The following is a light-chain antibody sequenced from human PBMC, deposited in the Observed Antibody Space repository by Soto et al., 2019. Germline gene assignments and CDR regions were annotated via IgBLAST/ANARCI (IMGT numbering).Light chain of an antibody. CDR3: SSYASNRDVL. V-gene: IGLV2-14*01. CDR1: TSDVGGFNY. CDR2: EVS. Sequence: QSVLTQPASVSGSPGQSITISCTGTTSDVGGFNYVSWFQKHPGKAPKLMIYEVSGRPSRVSNRFSGSKSGNTASLTISGLQAEDEADYYCSSYASNRDVLFGRGTKLTVL. J-gene: IGLJ2*01.